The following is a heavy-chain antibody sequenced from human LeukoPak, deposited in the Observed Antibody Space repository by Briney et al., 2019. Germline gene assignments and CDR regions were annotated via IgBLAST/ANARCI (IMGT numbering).Heavy chain of an antibody. V-gene: IGHV4-30-4*08. Sequence: PSETLSLTCTVSGGSISSGDYYWSWIRQPPGKGLEWIGYIYYSGSTYYNPSLKSRVTISVDTSKNQFSLKLSSVTAADTAVYYCARAPTVYDFWSGYIDYWGQGTLVTVSS. D-gene: IGHD3-3*01. CDR3: ARAPTVYDFWSGYIDY. CDR2: IYYSGST. J-gene: IGHJ4*02. CDR1: GGSISSGDYY.